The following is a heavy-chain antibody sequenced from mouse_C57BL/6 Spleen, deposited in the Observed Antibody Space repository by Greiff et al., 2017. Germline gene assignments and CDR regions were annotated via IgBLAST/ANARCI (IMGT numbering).Heavy chain of an antibody. CDR2: ISSGGSYT. V-gene: IGHV5-6*02. D-gene: IGHD2-12*01. Sequence: EVMLVESGGDLVKPGGSLKLSCAASGFTFSSYGMSWVRQTPDKRLEWVATISSGGSYTYYPDSVKGRFTISRDNAKNTLYLQMSSLKSEDTAMYYCARRVDLRDYFDYGGQGTTLTVSS. J-gene: IGHJ2*01. CDR1: GFTFSSYG. CDR3: ARRVDLRDYFDY.